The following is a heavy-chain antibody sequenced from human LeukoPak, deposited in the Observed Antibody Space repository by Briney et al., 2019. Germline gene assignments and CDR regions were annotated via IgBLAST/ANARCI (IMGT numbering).Heavy chain of an antibody. Sequence: SETLSLTCAVYGGSFSGYYWSWIRQPPGKGLGWIGEINHSGSTNYNPSLKSRVTISVDTSKNQFSLKLSSVTAADTAVYYCASLRLSPPIYCSSTSCYGYWGQGTLVTVSS. V-gene: IGHV4-34*01. J-gene: IGHJ4*02. CDR1: GGSFSGYY. D-gene: IGHD2-2*01. CDR2: INHSGST. CDR3: ASLRLSPPIYCSSTSCYGY.